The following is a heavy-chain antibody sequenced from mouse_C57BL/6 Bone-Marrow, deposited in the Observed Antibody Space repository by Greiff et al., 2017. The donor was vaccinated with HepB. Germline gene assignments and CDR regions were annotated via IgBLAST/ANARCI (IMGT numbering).Heavy chain of an antibody. J-gene: IGHJ4*01. V-gene: IGHV3-1*01. Sequence: EVKVEESGPGMVKPSQSLSLTCTVTGYSITSGYDWHWIRHFPGNKLEWMGCISYSGSTNYNPSLKSRISITHDTSKNHFFLKLNSVTTEDTATYYCARVDYGNAMDYWGQGTSVTVSS. CDR3: ARVDYGNAMDY. CDR2: ISYSGST. D-gene: IGHD1-1*01. CDR1: GYSITSGYD.